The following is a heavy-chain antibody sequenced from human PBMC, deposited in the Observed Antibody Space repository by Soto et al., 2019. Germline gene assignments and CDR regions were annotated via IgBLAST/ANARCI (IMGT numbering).Heavy chain of an antibody. V-gene: IGHV1-18*01. CDR2: ISAHNGNT. CDR3: ARGRYGEY. CDR1: GYGFTTYG. D-gene: IGHD3-10*01. J-gene: IGHJ4*02. Sequence: QVHLVQSGAEVKKPGASVKVSCKGSGYGFTTYGITWVRQAPGQGLEWRAWISAHNGNTNYAQKLQGRVTVTRDPSTSTAYMELMRLRSDDTAVYYCARGRYGEYWGQGAQVTVSS.